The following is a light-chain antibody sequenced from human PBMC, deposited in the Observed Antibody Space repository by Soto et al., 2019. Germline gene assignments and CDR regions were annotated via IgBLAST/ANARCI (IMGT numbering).Light chain of an antibody. J-gene: IGKJ1*01. V-gene: IGKV3-20*01. Sequence: EIVLTQSPATLSLSPGERATLSCSASQSVFSNYLAWYQHKPGQAPRLLIYAASSRATGIPDRFSGSGSGTDFTLTISRLEPEDFAVYYCQQYGSSPPWTFGQGTKVDIK. CDR3: QQYGSSPPWT. CDR1: QSVFSNY. CDR2: AAS.